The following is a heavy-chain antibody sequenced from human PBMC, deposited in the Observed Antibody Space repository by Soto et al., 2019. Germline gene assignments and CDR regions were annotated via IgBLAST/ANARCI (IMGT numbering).Heavy chain of an antibody. CDR1: GYTFTSYY. V-gene: IGHV1-46*01. Sequence: SVKVSCKASGYTFTSYYMHWVRQAPGQGLEWMGIINPSGGSTSYAQKFQGRVTMTRDTSTSTVYMELSSLRSEDTAVYYCARALNGGNPGTAFFDYWGQGTLVTVSS. J-gene: IGHJ4*02. CDR2: INPSGGST. D-gene: IGHD2-15*01. CDR3: ARALNGGNPGTAFFDY.